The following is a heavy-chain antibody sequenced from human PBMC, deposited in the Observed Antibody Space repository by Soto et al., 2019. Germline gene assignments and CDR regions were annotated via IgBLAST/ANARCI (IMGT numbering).Heavy chain of an antibody. CDR2: ISSGSSHI. CDR1: GFTFSSYS. CDR3: ARDLGHGNGPFDY. J-gene: IGHJ4*02. V-gene: IGHV3-21*06. D-gene: IGHD1-26*01. Sequence: PGGSLRLSCATSGFTFSSYSMKWARQAPGKGLEWVSSISSGSSHIYYADSVKGRFTISRDNARDSLYLQVNSLRVEDTAVYYCARDLGHGNGPFDYWGQGALVTVSS.